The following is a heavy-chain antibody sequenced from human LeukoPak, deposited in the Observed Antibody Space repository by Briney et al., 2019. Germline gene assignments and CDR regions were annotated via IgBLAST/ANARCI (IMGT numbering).Heavy chain of an antibody. D-gene: IGHD3-3*01. CDR3: ARDGKYYDFWSGYYTDNYYYGMDV. J-gene: IGHJ6*02. Sequence: SETLSLTCTVSGVSISSYYWSWIRQPPGKGLEWIGYIYYSGSTNYNPSLKSRVTISVDTSKNQFSLKLSSVTAADTAVYYCARDGKYYDFWSGYYTDNYYYGMDVWGQGTTVTVSS. V-gene: IGHV4-59*01. CDR2: IYYSGST. CDR1: GVSISSYY.